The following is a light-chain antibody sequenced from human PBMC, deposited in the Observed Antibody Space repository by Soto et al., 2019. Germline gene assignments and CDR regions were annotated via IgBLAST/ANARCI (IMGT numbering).Light chain of an antibody. V-gene: IGLV2-14*01. CDR3: CSYKRSNTYV. CDR1: SSDIGGYNY. Sequence: QSVLTQPASVSGSPGQSITISCTGTSSDIGGYNYVSWYQQHPGKAPKLMIYEVSNRPSGVYNRFSGSKSGNTASLTISGLQAEDEAYYYCCSYKRSNTYVFGSGTKVTVL. CDR2: EVS. J-gene: IGLJ1*01.